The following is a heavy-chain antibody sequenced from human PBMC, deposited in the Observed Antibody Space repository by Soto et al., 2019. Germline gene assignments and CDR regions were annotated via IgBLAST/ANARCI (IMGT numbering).Heavy chain of an antibody. D-gene: IGHD3-9*01. Sequence: GESLKISCKGSGYSFTNCWIGWVRQMPGKGLEWMGIINPADSDTRYSPSFQGQVTVSVDKSISTAYLQRGSLKASDTAMYYCVRPDSTGYYSHWGQGTPVTVSS. CDR1: GYSFTNCW. CDR3: VRPDSTGYYSH. V-gene: IGHV5-51*01. J-gene: IGHJ4*02. CDR2: INPADSDT.